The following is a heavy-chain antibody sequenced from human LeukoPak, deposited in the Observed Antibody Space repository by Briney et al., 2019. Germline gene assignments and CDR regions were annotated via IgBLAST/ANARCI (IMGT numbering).Heavy chain of an antibody. CDR3: ARGGYSYGHYYYYYYMDV. D-gene: IGHD5-18*01. J-gene: IGHJ6*03. CDR2: LNHSGST. CDR1: GGSFSGYY. V-gene: IGHV4-34*01. Sequence: SETLSLTCAVYGGSFSGYYWSWIRQPPGKGLEWIGELNHSGSTNYNPSLKSRVTISVDTSKNQFSLKLSSVTAADPAVYYCARGGYSYGHYYYYYYMDVWGKGTTVTVSS.